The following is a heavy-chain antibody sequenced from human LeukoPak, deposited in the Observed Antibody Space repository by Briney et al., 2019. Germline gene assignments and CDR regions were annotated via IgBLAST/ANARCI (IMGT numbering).Heavy chain of an antibody. V-gene: IGHV4-39*01. CDR2: IYYSGST. CDR3: ARRPRTDDLWGSYRYTAPRMDV. CDR1: GGSISSSSYY. Sequence: SETLSLSCTVSGGSISSSSYYWGCIRQPAGKGLEWIGSIYYSGSTYYNPSLKSRVTISVDTSKNQFSLKLSSVTAADTAVYYCARRPRTDDLWGSYRYTAPRMDVWVKGTTVTVSS. D-gene: IGHD3-16*02. J-gene: IGHJ6*03.